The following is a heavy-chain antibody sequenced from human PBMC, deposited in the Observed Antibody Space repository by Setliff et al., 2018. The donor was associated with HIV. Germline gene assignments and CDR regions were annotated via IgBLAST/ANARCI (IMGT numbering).Heavy chain of an antibody. CDR3: ATGIPSDLDY. CDR1: GYRFIGHY. J-gene: IGHJ4*01. CDR2: INPETGDP. V-gene: IGHV1-2*02. D-gene: IGHD2-21*01. Sequence: ASVKVSCKTSGYRFIGHYLHWVRLAPGQGPEWVGWINPETGDPNYAQKFRGRVLMTRDTSITTAFLHVAKLTSDDKAIYYCATGIPSDLDYWGQGTLVTVSS.